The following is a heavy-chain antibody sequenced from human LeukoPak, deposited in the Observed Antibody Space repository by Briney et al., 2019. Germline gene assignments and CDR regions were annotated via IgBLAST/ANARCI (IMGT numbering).Heavy chain of an antibody. J-gene: IGHJ4*02. V-gene: IGHV1-18*01. D-gene: IGHD6-6*01. CDR2: ISAYNGNI. CDR1: GYTFTTYD. Sequence: ASVKVSCKASGYTFTTYDISWVRQAPGQGLEWMGWISAYNGNIQYAQKFQGKVTMTTDTSTSTAYMELRSLRSDDTAVYYCARDLGTYSSPSIFFDYWGQGTLVTVSS. CDR3: ARDLGTYSSPSIFFDY.